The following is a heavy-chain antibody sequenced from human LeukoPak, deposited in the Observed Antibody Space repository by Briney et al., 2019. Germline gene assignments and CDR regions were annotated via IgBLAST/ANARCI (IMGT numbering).Heavy chain of an antibody. D-gene: IGHD2-8*01. J-gene: IGHJ4*02. CDR2: ISGSGGYT. Sequence: GGSLRLSCEASGFTFSSYAMTWVRQAPGKGLEWVSTISGSGGYTYYTDSVQGRFTISRDNSKNTLYLKMNSLRAEDTAVYYCAKDGQPSARSYLCTNGICYEDYWGQGTLVTVSS. CDR1: GFTFSSYA. V-gene: IGHV3-23*01. CDR3: AKDGQPSARSYLCTNGICYEDY.